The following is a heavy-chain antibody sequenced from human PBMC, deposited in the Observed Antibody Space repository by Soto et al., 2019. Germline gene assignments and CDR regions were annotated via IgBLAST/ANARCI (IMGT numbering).Heavy chain of an antibody. CDR3: ARGGIAAAGFYWPFDY. CDR2: ISYDGSNK. CDR1: VFTFSSYG. J-gene: IGHJ4*02. Sequence: PGGSLRLSCAASVFTFSSYGMHWVRQAPGKGLEWVAVISYDGSNKYYADSVKGRFTISRDNSKNTLYLQMNSLRAEDTAVYYCARGGIAAAGFYWPFDYWGQATLVTVSS. V-gene: IGHV3-30*03. D-gene: IGHD6-13*01.